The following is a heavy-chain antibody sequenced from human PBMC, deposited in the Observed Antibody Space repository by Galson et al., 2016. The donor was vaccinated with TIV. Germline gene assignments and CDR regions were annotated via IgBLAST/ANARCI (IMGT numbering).Heavy chain of an antibody. CDR1: ESTFTNYV. V-gene: IGHV7-4-1*02. CDR3: ASPPAYCSSSSCYYSFEY. Sequence: QSGAEVKKPGESLKVSCKASESTFTNYVMNWVRQAPGQGLEWMGWINTNTGNPTYAQGFTGRFVFSLDTSVSTAYLQISSLKAEDTAVYYCASPPAYCSSSSCYYSFEYWGQGTLVTVSS. J-gene: IGHJ4*02. D-gene: IGHD2-2*01. CDR2: INTNTGNP.